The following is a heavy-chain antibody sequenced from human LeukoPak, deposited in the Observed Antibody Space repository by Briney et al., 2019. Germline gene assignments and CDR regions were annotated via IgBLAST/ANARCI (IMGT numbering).Heavy chain of an antibody. D-gene: IGHD1-14*01. CDR1: GFTFSTYS. CDR2: ISGSSSII. Sequence: PGGSLRLSCAASGFTFSTYSMNWVRQAPGKGLEWASYISGSSSIIYYADSVKGRFTISRDNAKNSLYLQMNSLRDEDTAVYYCARGTWVCNRTFDTWGQGTMVTVSS. V-gene: IGHV3-48*02. CDR3: ARGTWVCNRTFDT. J-gene: IGHJ3*02.